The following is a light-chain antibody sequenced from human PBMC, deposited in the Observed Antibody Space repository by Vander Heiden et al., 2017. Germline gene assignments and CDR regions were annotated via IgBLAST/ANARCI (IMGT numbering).Light chain of an antibody. CDR2: GNS. CDR3: QSYESSRSGVV. CDR1: SPNNGAGYD. V-gene: IGLV1-40*01. J-gene: IGLJ2*01. Sequence: QSVLTQPASVSGAPGQRVTISCPGSSPNNGAGYDVHWYQQLPGPAPKLLIYGNSNRRSGVPERFSGSKSGTSASMAITGLQAEDEADYYCQSYESSRSGVVFGGGTKLTVL.